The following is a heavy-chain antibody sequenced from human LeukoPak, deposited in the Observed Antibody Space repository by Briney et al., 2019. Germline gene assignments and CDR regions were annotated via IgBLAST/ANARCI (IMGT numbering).Heavy chain of an antibody. CDR3: ARVKRFPTVWFDP. D-gene: IGHD3-10*01. CDR1: GYTFIDYD. V-gene: IGHV1-8*01. J-gene: IGHJ5*02. CDR2: MNPITGST. Sequence: ASVKVSCKASGYTFIDYDINWVRQAAGQGLEGMGWMNPITGSTGYVQKFRGRIIMTRDTSITTAFMELTSLTSDDTAIYYCARVKRFPTVWFDPWGQGTLVSVSS.